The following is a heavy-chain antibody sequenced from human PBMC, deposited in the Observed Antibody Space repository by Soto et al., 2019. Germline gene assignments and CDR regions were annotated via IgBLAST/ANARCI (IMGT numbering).Heavy chain of an antibody. Sequence: SETLSLTCTVYGDSITNNHWWTWVRQSPGKGPEMIGEIYHTGHANYNPSLNSRVAISVDKSKNQFSLTLNSVTAADTAVYYCASKLGPYYYGLDVWGQGTTGT. V-gene: IGHV4-4*02. D-gene: IGHD3-16*01. CDR2: IYHTGHA. J-gene: IGHJ6*01. CDR1: GDSITNNHW. CDR3: ASKLGPYYYGLDV.